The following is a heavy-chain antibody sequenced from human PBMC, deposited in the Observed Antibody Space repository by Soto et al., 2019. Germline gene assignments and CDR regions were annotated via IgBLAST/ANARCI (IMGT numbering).Heavy chain of an antibody. CDR3: AKRTHGYSYAGNYYYYGMDV. CDR2: IYYSGST. J-gene: IGHJ6*02. Sequence: SETLSLTCTVSGGSISSSSYYWGWIRQPPGKGLEWIGSIYYSGSTYYNPSLKSRVTISVDTSKNQFSLKLSSVTAADTAVYYCAKRTHGYSYAGNYYYYGMDVWGQGTTVTV. V-gene: IGHV4-39*01. CDR1: GGSISSSSYY. D-gene: IGHD5-18*01.